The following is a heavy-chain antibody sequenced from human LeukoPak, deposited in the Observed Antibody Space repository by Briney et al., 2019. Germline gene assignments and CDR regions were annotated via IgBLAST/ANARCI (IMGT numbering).Heavy chain of an antibody. D-gene: IGHD3-10*01. CDR1: GGSISSGDYY. V-gene: IGHV4-30-4*01. CDR2: IYYSGST. J-gene: IGHJ5*02. CDR3: ARVLATVRGVIGWFDP. Sequence: SETLSLTCTVSGGSISSGDYYWSWIRQPPGKGLEWIGYIYYSGSTYYNPSLKSRVTISVDTSKNQFSLKLSSVTAADTAVYYCARVLATVRGVIGWFDPWGRGTLVTVSS.